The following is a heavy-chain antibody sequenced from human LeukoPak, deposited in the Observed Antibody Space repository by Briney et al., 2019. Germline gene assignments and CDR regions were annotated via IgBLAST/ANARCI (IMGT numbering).Heavy chain of an antibody. CDR2: LNEDGSVK. D-gene: IGHD2-15*01. CDR3: ANVPRSTVSY. CDR1: GFSFSTNW. J-gene: IGHJ4*02. Sequence: GGSLRLSCAASGFSFSTNWMHWVRQTPGKGLEWVAELNEDGSVKYYVDSVKGRFIISRDNAKNSLYLQMNSLRVEDTAVYFCANVPRSTVSYWGQGTLVTVSS. V-gene: IGHV3-7*01.